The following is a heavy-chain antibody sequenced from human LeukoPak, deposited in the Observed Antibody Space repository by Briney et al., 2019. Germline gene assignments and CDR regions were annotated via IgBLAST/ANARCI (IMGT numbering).Heavy chain of an antibody. D-gene: IGHD6-19*01. CDR2: INHSGST. V-gene: IGHV4-34*01. CDR1: GGSFSGYY. J-gene: IGHJ4*02. CDR3: ARGSSGWYVPDY. Sequence: SETLSLTCAVYGGSFSGYYWSWIRQPPGKGLEWIGEINHSGSTNYNPSLKSRVTISVDTSKNQFSLKLSSVTAADTAVYYCARGSSGWYVPDYWGQGTLVTVSS.